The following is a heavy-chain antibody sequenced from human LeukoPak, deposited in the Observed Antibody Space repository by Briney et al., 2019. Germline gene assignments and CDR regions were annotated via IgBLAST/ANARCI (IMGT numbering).Heavy chain of an antibody. D-gene: IGHD6-19*01. Sequence: ASVKVSCKASGYTFTGYYMYWVRQAPGQGLEWMGWINPNSGGTNSAQKFQGRVTMTRDTSISTAHMELSRLRSDDTAVYYCARLGSGLDYWGQGTLVTVSS. CDR1: GYTFTGYY. CDR2: INPNSGGT. CDR3: ARLGSGLDY. J-gene: IGHJ4*02. V-gene: IGHV1-2*02.